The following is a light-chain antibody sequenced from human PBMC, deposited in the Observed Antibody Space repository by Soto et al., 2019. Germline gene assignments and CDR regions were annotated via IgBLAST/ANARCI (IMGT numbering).Light chain of an antibody. V-gene: IGKV3-15*01. CDR2: DAS. Sequence: EFVLTQSPGTLSLSPGERATLSCRASQSVSSNLAWYQQKSGQAPRLLIYDASTRATGIPGRFSGSGSGTEFTLTISSLQSEDFAVYYCQQYNNWPTTFGQGTKVDI. CDR1: QSVSSN. J-gene: IGKJ1*01. CDR3: QQYNNWPTT.